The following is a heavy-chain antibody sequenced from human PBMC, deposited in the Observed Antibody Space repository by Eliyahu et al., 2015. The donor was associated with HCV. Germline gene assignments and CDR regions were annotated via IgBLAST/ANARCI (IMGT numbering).Heavy chain of an antibody. CDR3: ASGGEDTAFSGYYFDY. CDR1: GGSISSYY. D-gene: IGHD5-18*01. CDR2: IYTSGST. Sequence: QVQLQESGPGLVKPSETLSLTCTVSGGSISSYYWSWIRQPAGKGLEWIGRIYTSGSTNYNPSLKSRVTMSVDTSKNQFSLKLSSVTAADTAVYYCASGGEDTAFSGYYFDYWGQGTLVTVSS. J-gene: IGHJ4*02. V-gene: IGHV4-4*07.